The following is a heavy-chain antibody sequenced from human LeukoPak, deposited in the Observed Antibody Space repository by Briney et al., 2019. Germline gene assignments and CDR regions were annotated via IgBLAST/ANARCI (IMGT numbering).Heavy chain of an antibody. CDR3: VKSIGVGSGSFPFDP. Sequence: PGGSLRLSCSASGFTFSSYAMHWARQAPGKGLEYVSAISSNGGSTYYADSVKGRFTISRDNSKNTLYLQMSSLRAEDTAVYYCVKSIGVGSGSFPFDPWGQGTLVTVSS. D-gene: IGHD3-10*01. CDR2: ISSNGGST. V-gene: IGHV3-64D*06. J-gene: IGHJ5*02. CDR1: GFTFSSYA.